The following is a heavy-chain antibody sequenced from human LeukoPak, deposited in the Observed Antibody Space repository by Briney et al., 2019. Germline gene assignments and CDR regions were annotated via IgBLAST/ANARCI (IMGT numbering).Heavy chain of an antibody. V-gene: IGHV5-51*01. J-gene: IGHJ6*02. Sequence: GESLKISCKGSGYSFSNYWIGWVRQMPGKGLEWMGIIYPGDSDARYSPSSGGQVTISVDKTISTAYLQWSSLKASDTATYYCTRHEARTRYYYYGMDVWGQGTTVTVSS. CDR1: GYSFSNYW. CDR2: IYPGDSDA. D-gene: IGHD1-1*01. CDR3: TRHEARTRYYYYGMDV.